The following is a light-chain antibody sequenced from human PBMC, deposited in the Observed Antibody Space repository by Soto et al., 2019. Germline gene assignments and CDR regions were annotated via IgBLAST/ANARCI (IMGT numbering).Light chain of an antibody. CDR2: DAS. CDR3: QQRSNLWT. Sequence: EIVLTQSPATLSLSPGERATLSCRASQSVSSYLAWYQQKPGQAPRLLIYDASNRATGIPARFSGSGSGTDFPLTISSLEPEDFAVYYCQQRSNLWTFGQGTKVEIK. CDR1: QSVSSY. J-gene: IGKJ1*01. V-gene: IGKV3-11*01.